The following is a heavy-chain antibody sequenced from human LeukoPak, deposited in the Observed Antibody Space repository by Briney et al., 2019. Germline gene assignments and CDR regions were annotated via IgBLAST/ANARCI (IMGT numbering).Heavy chain of an antibody. CDR2: IYTSGST. CDR1: GGSISSSSYY. J-gene: IGHJ5*02. CDR3: ARVQGGSGYNWFDP. V-gene: IGHV4-39*07. Sequence: SETLSLTCTVSGGSISSSSYYWGWIRQPPGKGLEWIGRIYTSGSTNYNPSLKSRITMSVDTSKNQFSLKLRSVTAADTAVYYCARVQGGSGYNWFDPWGQGTLVTVSS. D-gene: IGHD2-15*01.